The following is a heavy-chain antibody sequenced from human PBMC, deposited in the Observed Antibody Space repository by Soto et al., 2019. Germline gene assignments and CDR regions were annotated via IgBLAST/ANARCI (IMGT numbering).Heavy chain of an antibody. J-gene: IGHJ4*02. V-gene: IGHV3-66*01. D-gene: IGHD3-16*01. CDR1: GFTVSTKY. CDR2: IYSGGST. CDR3: ARDPWAADY. Sequence: EVQVVESGGGLVQPGGSLRLSCAASGFTVSTKYMSWVRQAPGKGLAWVSVIYSGGSTFYADSVRGRFTISRDNSKNTVNLQMNSLRAEDTAVYYCARDPWAADYWGQGTLVTVSS.